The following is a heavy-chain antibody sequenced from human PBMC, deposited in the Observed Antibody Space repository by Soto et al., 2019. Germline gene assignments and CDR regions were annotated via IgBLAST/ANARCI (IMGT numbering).Heavy chain of an antibody. Sequence: QVQLVQSGAEVKKPGSSVKVSCKASGGTFSSYTISWVRQAPGQGLEWMGRIIPILGIANYAQKFQGRVTXTXDXXTSTAYMELSSLRSEDTAVYYCARDPGWFGELSGYWGQGTLVTVSS. D-gene: IGHD3-10*01. CDR2: IIPILGIA. CDR3: ARDPGWFGELSGY. CDR1: GGTFSSYT. J-gene: IGHJ4*02. V-gene: IGHV1-69*08.